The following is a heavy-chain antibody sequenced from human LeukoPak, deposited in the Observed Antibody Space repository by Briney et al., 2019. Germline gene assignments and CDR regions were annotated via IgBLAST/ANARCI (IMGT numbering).Heavy chain of an antibody. CDR2: ISHTGST. Sequence: ASETLSLTCTVSGYSISSGYYWAWIRQSPGKGLEWIGTISHTGSTYSNPSLKSRVTISLNTSKNQISLNLSSVTAADTAVYYCARDSPPGHCSGGSCYFDNWGQGTLVTVSS. CDR1: GYSISSGYY. CDR3: ARDSPPGHCSGGSCYFDN. V-gene: IGHV4-38-2*02. J-gene: IGHJ4*02. D-gene: IGHD2-15*01.